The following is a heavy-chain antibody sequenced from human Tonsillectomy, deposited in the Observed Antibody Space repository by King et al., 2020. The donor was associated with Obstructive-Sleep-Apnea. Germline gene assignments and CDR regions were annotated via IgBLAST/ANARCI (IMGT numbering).Heavy chain of an antibody. CDR1: GYTFTNYG. CDR3: ARVGGGYNLDFYYGMDV. Sequence: VQLVQSGAEVKKPGASVKVSCKASGYTFTNYGITWVRQAPGQGPEWMGWISAYNGNTNYAQKLQGRVTMTTDTSKSTAYMELRSLRSDDTAVYYCARVGGGYNLDFYYGMDVWGQGTTVTVSS. CDR2: ISAYNGNT. V-gene: IGHV1-18*01. J-gene: IGHJ6*02. D-gene: IGHD5-24*01.